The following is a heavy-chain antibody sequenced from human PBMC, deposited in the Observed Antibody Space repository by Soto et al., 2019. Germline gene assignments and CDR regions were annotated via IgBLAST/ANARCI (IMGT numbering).Heavy chain of an antibody. CDR1: GFTFSSYG. CDR3: ARDPTVTTRLYYYYMDV. V-gene: IGHV3-33*01. Sequence: QVQLVESGGGVVQPGRSLRLSCAASGFTFSSYGMHWVRQAPGKGLEWVAVIWYDGSNKYYADSVKGRFTISRDNSKNTLYLQMNSLRAEDTAVYYCARDPTVTTRLYYYYMDVWGKGTTVTVSS. J-gene: IGHJ6*03. D-gene: IGHD4-17*01. CDR2: IWYDGSNK.